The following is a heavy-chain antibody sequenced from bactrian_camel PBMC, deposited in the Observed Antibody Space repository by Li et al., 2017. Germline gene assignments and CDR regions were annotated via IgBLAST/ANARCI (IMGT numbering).Heavy chain of an antibody. CDR3: AAEPGDCSGGRSGRPSEFRY. D-gene: IGHD2*01. Sequence: EVQLVESGGGSVQAGGSLRLSCAASKFRTSRNCMGWFRQAPGKAREGVAAIWIRDGRTDYVDSVKGRFTISRDSAKNTLYLQMNSLKPEDSGIYYCAAEPGDCSGGRSGRPSEFRYWGQGTQVTVS. CDR1: KFRTSRNC. J-gene: IGHJ4*01. V-gene: IGHV3S31*01. CDR2: IWIRDGRT.